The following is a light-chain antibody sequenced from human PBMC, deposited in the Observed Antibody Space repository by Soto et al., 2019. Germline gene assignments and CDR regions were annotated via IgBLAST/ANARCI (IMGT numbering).Light chain of an antibody. J-gene: IGLJ3*02. CDR2: SNN. CDR1: SSNIGSNT. Sequence: QPVLTQPPSASGTPGQRVTISCSGSSSNIGSNTVNWYQQLPGTAPKLLIYSNNQRPSGVPARFSGSKSGTSASLAIGGLQSEDEADYYCAAWDDSLNGWVFGGGTKLTVL. CDR3: AAWDDSLNGWV. V-gene: IGLV1-44*01.